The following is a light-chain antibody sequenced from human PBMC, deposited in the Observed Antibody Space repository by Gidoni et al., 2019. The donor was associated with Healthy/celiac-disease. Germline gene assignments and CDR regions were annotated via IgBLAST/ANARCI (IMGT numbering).Light chain of an antibody. V-gene: IGKV1-12*01. CDR2: AAS. CDR3: QQANSFPALT. CDR1: QRISSW. Sequence: DIQMTQSPSSVSASVGDRVTITCRASQRISSWLAWYQQQPGKAPKLLIYAASSLQSGVPSRFSGSGSGTDFTLTISSLQPEDFATYYCQQANSFPALTFGGGTKVEIK. J-gene: IGKJ4*01.